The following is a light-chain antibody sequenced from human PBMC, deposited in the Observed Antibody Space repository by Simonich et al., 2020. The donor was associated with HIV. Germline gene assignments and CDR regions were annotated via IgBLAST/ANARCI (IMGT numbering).Light chain of an antibody. J-gene: IGKJ2*01. Sequence: DIQMTQSPSTLSASVGDRVTITCRASQSISSWLAWYQQKPGKAPKLLIYKASNLESGVQSRFSGSGSGTEFTLTISSLQPDDFATYYCQQYNGNWLYTFGQGTKLEIK. CDR3: QQYNGNWLYT. CDR1: QSISSW. CDR2: KAS. V-gene: IGKV1-5*03.